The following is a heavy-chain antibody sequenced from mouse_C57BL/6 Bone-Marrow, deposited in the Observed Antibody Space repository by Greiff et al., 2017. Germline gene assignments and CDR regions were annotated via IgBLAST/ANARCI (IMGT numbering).Heavy chain of an antibody. Sequence: QVQLQQPGAELVKPGASVKLSCKASGYTFTSYWMQWVKQRPGQGLEWIGEIDPSDSYTNYNQKFKGKATLTVDTSSSTAYMQLSSLTSEYSAVYYYAVYYGNYAFDYWGQGTTLTVSS. V-gene: IGHV1-50*01. CDR3: AVYYGNYAFDY. CDR1: GYTFTSYW. CDR2: IDPSDSYT. D-gene: IGHD2-1*01. J-gene: IGHJ2*01.